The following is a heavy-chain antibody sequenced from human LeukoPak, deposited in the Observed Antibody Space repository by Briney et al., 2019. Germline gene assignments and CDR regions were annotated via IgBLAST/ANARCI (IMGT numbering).Heavy chain of an antibody. CDR1: GFTFSYYT. CDR2: ISSSGTTI. J-gene: IGHJ6*02. Sequence: GGSLRLSCAASGFTFSYYTMNWVRQAPGKGLEWVSYISSSGTTIFYADSVKGRFTISRDNAKNSLYLQMNSLRAEDTAVYYCARDPRSYYYGMDVWGQGTTVTVSS. CDR3: ARDPRSYYYGMDV. V-gene: IGHV3-48*04. D-gene: IGHD1-14*01.